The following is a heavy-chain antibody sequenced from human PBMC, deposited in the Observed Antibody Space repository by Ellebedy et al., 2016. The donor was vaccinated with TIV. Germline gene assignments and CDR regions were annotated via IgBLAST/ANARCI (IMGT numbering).Heavy chain of an antibody. J-gene: IGHJ4*02. Sequence: GESLKISCVVSGFTVYNNYMSWVRQAPGKGLEWVSVIYSGGSIYYADSVRGRFTISRASSKNTVYLQMNSLRGEDTAVYYCARRDRVVGTDYWGQGTLVTVSS. D-gene: IGHD1-1*01. CDR3: ARRDRVVGTDY. CDR2: IYSGGSI. V-gene: IGHV3-53*01. CDR1: GFTVYNNY.